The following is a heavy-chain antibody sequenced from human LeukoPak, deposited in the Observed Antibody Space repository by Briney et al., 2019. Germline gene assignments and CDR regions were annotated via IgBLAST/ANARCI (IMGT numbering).Heavy chain of an antibody. V-gene: IGHV3-23*01. D-gene: IGHD1-26*01. J-gene: IGHJ6*04. Sequence: PGGSLRLSCAASGFTFSSYAMSWVRQAPGKGLEWVSAISGSGGSTYYADSVKGRFTISRDNSKNTLYLQMNSLRAEDTAVYYCAKDSCSGSYAQSVDVWGKGTTVTVSS. CDR1: GFTFSSYA. CDR2: ISGSGGST. CDR3: AKDSCSGSYAQSVDV.